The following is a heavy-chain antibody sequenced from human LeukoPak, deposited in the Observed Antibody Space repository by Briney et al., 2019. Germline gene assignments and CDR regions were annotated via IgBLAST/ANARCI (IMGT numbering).Heavy chain of an antibody. D-gene: IGHD3-22*01. V-gene: IGHV3-30*18. J-gene: IGHJ4*02. CDR1: GFTFSSYS. CDR2: ISYDGSNK. CDR3: AKRQDFHDSTGYPNIDY. Sequence: GGSLRLSCAASGFTFSSYSMHWVRQAPGKGLEWVAVISYDGSNKYYADSVKGRFTISRDNSKNTLFLQMSSLRAEDTGLYYCAKRQDFHDSTGYPNIDYWGQGTLVTVSS.